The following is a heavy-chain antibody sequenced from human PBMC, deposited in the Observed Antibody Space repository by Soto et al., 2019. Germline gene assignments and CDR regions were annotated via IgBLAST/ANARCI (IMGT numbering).Heavy chain of an antibody. D-gene: IGHD1-26*01. CDR2: INHSGST. CDR1: GGSFSGYY. J-gene: IGHJ4*02. CDR3: ARGPWLRGSHTG. Sequence: SETLSLTCAVYGGSFSGYYWSWIRQPPGKGLEWIGEINHSGSTNYNPSLKSRVTISVDTSKNQFSLKLSSVTAADTAVHYCARGPWLRGSHTGWGQGTLVTVSS. V-gene: IGHV4-34*01.